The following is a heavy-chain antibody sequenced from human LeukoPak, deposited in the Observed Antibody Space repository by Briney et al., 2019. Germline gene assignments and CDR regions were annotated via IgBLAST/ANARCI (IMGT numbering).Heavy chain of an antibody. D-gene: IGHD2-21*02. CDR2: IYRGRS. V-gene: IGHV4-30-2*01. CDR1: GDSISSGAFY. Sequence: TLSLTCAVPGDSISSGAFYWNWIRQAPGKGPEWIGNIYRGRSRFNPSLTSRVTISLDMSKSQVSLNLTSVTAADTAIYYCAGEGEYGDSYSWGQGTLVVVSA. J-gene: IGHJ5*02. CDR3: AGEGEYGDSYS.